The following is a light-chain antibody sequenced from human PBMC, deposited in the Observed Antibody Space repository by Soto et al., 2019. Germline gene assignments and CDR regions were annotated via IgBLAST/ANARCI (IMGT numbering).Light chain of an antibody. V-gene: IGKV1-9*01. CDR3: QQLNSYPPIT. CDR2: AAS. J-gene: IGKJ5*01. Sequence: DIQLTQSPSFLSASVGDRVTITCRASQGISSYLAWYQQKPGKAPKLLIYAASTLQSGVPSRFSGSGSGTEFHLTISSLQPEDFATYYCQQLNSYPPITVGPGTRLEIK. CDR1: QGISSY.